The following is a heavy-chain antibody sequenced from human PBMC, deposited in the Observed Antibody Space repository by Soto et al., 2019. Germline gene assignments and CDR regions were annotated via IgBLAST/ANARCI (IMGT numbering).Heavy chain of an antibody. CDR2: IRAYNGNT. Sequence: ASVKVSCKASGYTFTSYGISWVRQAPGQGLEWMGWIRAYNGNTNYAQKLQGRVTMTTDTSTSTAYMELRSLGSDDTAVYYCARDKGFLTGYQNLDYWGQGTLVTVSS. CDR1: GYTFTSYG. D-gene: IGHD3-9*01. J-gene: IGHJ4*02. V-gene: IGHV1-18*01. CDR3: ARDKGFLTGYQNLDY.